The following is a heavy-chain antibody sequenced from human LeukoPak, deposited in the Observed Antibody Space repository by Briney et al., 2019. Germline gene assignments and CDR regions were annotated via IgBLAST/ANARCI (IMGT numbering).Heavy chain of an antibody. J-gene: IGHJ4*02. CDR3: AKENAYYFATLKYYFDF. Sequence: PGGSLRLSCAASGFTFSTYSMNWVRQAPGKGLQWVSSISSSSSYIYYADSVKGRFTISRDNPKNSLSLQMNSLRAEDTAVYFCAKENAYYFATLKYYFDFWGQGTLVTVSS. CDR1: GFTFSTYS. D-gene: IGHD3-16*01. V-gene: IGHV3-21*04. CDR2: ISSSSSYI.